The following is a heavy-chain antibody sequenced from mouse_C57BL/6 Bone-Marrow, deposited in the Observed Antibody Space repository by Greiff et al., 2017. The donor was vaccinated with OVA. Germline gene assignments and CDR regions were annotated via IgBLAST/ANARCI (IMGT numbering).Heavy chain of an antibody. J-gene: IGHJ1*03. CDR1: GFTFSDYY. CDR3: ARQMGRDWYFDV. CDR2: ISNGGGST. V-gene: IGHV5-12*01. D-gene: IGHD4-1*01. Sequence: EVNVVESGGGLVQPGGSLKLSSAASGFTFSDYYMYWVRQTPEKRLEWVAYISNGGGSTYYPDTVKGRFTISRDNAKNTLYLQMSRLKSEDTAMYYGARQMGRDWYFDVWGTGTTVTVSS.